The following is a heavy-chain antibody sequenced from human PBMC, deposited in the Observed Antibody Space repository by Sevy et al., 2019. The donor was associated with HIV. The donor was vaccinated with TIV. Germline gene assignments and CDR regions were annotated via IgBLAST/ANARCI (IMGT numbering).Heavy chain of an antibody. CDR2: ISSSSRYI. J-gene: IGHJ6*02. V-gene: IGHV3-21*01. D-gene: IGHD2-15*01. CDR1: GFTFSNYN. Sequence: GGSLRLSCAASGFTFSNYNMNWVRQAPGKGLEWVSSISSSSRYIYYTDSMKGRFTISRDNAKNSLYLQMNSLRAEDTAVYYCARVVAYCSGGSCFPGYYYGMDVWGQGTTVTVSS. CDR3: ARVVAYCSGGSCFPGYYYGMDV.